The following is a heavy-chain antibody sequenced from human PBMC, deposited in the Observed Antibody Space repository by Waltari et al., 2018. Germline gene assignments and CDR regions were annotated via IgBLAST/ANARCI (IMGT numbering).Heavy chain of an antibody. CDR2: ISIRNSYI. Sequence: EIQLVESGGGLVKPGGSLRLSCAASGFTFSDYTMNWVRQAPGKGLEWVSSISIRNSYIDYADSVKGRCTISRDNAKNSLYLKMNSLRAEDTAVYYCARGANSGYNWGQGTLVTVSS. J-gene: IGHJ4*02. V-gene: IGHV3-21*02. D-gene: IGHD5-12*01. CDR3: ARGANSGYN. CDR1: GFTFSDYT.